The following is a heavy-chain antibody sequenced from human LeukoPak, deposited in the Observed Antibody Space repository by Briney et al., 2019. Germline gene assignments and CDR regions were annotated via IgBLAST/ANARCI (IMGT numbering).Heavy chain of an antibody. Sequence: ASVKVSCKASGYTFTGYYMHWVRQAPGQGLEWMGWISAYNGNTNYAQKLQGRVTMTTDTSTSTAYMELRSLRSDDTAVYYCARKGLSADRPFDYWGQGTLVTVSS. D-gene: IGHD2/OR15-2a*01. CDR1: GYTFTGYY. V-gene: IGHV1-18*04. CDR3: ARKGLSADRPFDY. J-gene: IGHJ4*02. CDR2: ISAYNGNT.